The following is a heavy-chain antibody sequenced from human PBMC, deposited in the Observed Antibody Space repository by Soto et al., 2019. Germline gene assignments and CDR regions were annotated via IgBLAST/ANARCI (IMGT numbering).Heavy chain of an antibody. CDR2: INSDGSST. D-gene: IGHD2-15*01. CDR1: GVTFSSYG. CDR3: VRTSLVVAAATREDY. Sequence: GGSLRLSCAASGVTFSSYGMHWVRQAPGKGLVWVSRINSDGSSTSYADSVKGRFTISRDNAKNTLYLQMNSLRAEDTAVYYCVRTSLVVAAATREDYWGQGTLVTVSS. V-gene: IGHV3-74*01. J-gene: IGHJ4*02.